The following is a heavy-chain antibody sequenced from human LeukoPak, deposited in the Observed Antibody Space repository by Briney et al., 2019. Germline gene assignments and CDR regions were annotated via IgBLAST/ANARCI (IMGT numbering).Heavy chain of an antibody. V-gene: IGHV1-69*13. CDR2: IIPIFGTA. J-gene: IGHJ4*02. Sequence: SVKVSCKASGYTFTGYYMHWVRQAPGQGLEWMGGIIPIFGTANYAQKFHGRVTITADESTSTAYMELSSLRSEDTAVYYCARGGITFGGVIPFDYWGQGTLVTVSS. D-gene: IGHD3-16*02. CDR3: ARGGITFGGVIPFDY. CDR1: GYTFTGYY.